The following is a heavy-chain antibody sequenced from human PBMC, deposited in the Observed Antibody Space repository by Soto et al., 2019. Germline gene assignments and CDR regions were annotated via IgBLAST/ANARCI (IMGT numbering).Heavy chain of an antibody. J-gene: IGHJ4*02. V-gene: IGHV4-39*02. Sequence: SETLSLTCVVSGGSISSSSYYWGWIRQPPGKGLEWIGSIYYSGSTYYNPSLKSRVTVSRDNAKNSLVLQMNTLRADDTAVYYCARGFGELNPQDFWGQGTLVTVSS. CDR1: GGSISSSSYY. D-gene: IGHD3-10*01. CDR2: IYYSGST. CDR3: ARGFGELNPQDF.